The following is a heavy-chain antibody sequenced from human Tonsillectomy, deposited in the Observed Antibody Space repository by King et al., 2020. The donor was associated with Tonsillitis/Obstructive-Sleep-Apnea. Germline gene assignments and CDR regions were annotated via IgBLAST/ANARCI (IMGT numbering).Heavy chain of an antibody. D-gene: IGHD2-21*01. Sequence: VQLVESGGGLVQPGGSLRLSCAASGFTFSTYAMSWVRQAPGKGLEWVSVISGSGGSTYYADSVKGRFTISRDNSKNTLYLQMNSLRAEDTAVYYCAKVTWGSDYHEGLDYWGQGTLVTVSS. CDR1: GFTFSTYA. CDR3: AKVTWGSDYHEGLDY. CDR2: ISGSGGST. V-gene: IGHV3-23*04. J-gene: IGHJ4*02.